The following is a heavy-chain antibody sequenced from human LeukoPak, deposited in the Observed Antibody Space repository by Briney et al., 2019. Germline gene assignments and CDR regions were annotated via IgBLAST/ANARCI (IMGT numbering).Heavy chain of an antibody. CDR3: AKVSGSKMRDVADY. CDR1: GFTFDDYA. CDR2: ISWNSGSI. V-gene: IGHV3-9*01. J-gene: IGHJ4*02. Sequence: GGSLRLSCAVSGFTFDDYAMHWVRQAPGKGLEWVSGISWNSGSIGYADSVKGRFTISRDNAKNSLYLQMNSLRAEDTALYYCAKVSGSKMRDVADYWGQGTLVTVSS. D-gene: IGHD1-26*01.